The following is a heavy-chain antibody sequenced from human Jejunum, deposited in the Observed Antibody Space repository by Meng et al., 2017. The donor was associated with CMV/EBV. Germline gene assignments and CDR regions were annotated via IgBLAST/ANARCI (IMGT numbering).Heavy chain of an antibody. D-gene: IGHD3-16*01. J-gene: IGHJ4*02. CDR1: CGSLTTPNYS. CDR2: VEDGGTT. CDR3: ARGGWGNWNFEH. V-gene: IGHV4-61*01. Sequence: SCGSLTTPNYSWFWIRLPPGKGLEWIGLVEDGGTTRYKPSLVSRVSISVDTSKNQFSLTLNSVTAADTAIYYCARGGWGNWNFEHWGQGKLVTVSS.